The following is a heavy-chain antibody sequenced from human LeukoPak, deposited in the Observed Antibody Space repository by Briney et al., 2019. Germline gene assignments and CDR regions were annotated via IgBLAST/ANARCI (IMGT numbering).Heavy chain of an antibody. Sequence: GSLRLSCAASGFTVSSNYMSWVRQAPGKGPEWVSVIYSGGSTYYADSVKGRFTISRDNSKNTLYLQMNSLRAEDTAVYYCARDLFTSTDAFDIWGQGTMVTVSS. CDR1: GFTVSSNY. J-gene: IGHJ3*02. CDR2: IYSGGST. D-gene: IGHD5/OR15-5a*01. CDR3: ARDLFTSTDAFDI. V-gene: IGHV3-66*01.